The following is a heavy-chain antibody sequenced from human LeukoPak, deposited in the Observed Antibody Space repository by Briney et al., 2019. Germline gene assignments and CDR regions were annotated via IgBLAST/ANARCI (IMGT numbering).Heavy chain of an antibody. CDR2: MLSDGTSK. D-gene: IGHD3-16*01. V-gene: IGHV3-30*02. J-gene: IGHJ5*02. CDR3: AKDRPIKGGFDP. Sequence: QPGGSLRLSCVASGFSLTTYGMLWVRQAPGKGLQWVAFMLSDGTSKYYGDSVEGRFTISRDNSKSTLYLLMNSLSAEDTGIYYCAKDRPIKGGFDPWGQGTPVTVSS. CDR1: GFSLTTYG.